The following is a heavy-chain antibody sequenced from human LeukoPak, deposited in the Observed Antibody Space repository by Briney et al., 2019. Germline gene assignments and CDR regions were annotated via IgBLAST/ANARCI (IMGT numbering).Heavy chain of an antibody. Sequence: SGGSLRLSCAASGFIFSNYAMTWVRQAPGKGLEWVSGISDNGGSTYYADSVKGRFIISRDNSKNTLYLQMNSLRAEDTAVYYCATDLVGPTRGPFDYWGQGTLVTVSS. V-gene: IGHV3-23*01. D-gene: IGHD1-26*01. J-gene: IGHJ4*02. CDR2: ISDNGGST. CDR1: GFIFSNYA. CDR3: ATDLVGPTRGPFDY.